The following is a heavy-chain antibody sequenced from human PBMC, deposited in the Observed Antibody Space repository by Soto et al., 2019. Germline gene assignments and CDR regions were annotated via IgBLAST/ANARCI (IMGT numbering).Heavy chain of an antibody. Sequence: LSCAASGFTFSNYWMGWVRQAPGKGLEWVANTKPDGSEKYYVDSVKGRFTISRDSAKDSLYLQMNSLRAEDTAVYYCARGYSGYAYWGKGALVTVSS. V-gene: IGHV3-7*01. CDR1: GFTFSNYW. D-gene: IGHD5-12*01. CDR2: TKPDGSEK. CDR3: ARGYSGYAY. J-gene: IGHJ4*02.